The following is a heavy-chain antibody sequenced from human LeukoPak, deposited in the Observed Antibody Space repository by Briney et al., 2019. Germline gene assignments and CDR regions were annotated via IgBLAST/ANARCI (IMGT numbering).Heavy chain of an antibody. D-gene: IGHD1-26*01. CDR3: ARSWELRYGMDV. CDR2: MNPNSGNT. V-gene: IGHV1-8*01. Sequence: ASVKVSCKASGYTFTSYDINWVRQATGQGLEWMGWMNPNSGNTGYAQKFQGRVTMTRNTSINTAYMELSSLRSEDTAVYNCARSWELRYGMDVWGQGTTVTVSS. CDR1: GYTFTSYD. J-gene: IGHJ6*02.